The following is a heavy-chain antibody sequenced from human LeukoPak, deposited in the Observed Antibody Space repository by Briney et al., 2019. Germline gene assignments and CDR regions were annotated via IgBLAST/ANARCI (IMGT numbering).Heavy chain of an antibody. Sequence: PSETLSLTCAVSGYSISSGYYWGWIRQPPGKGLEWIGSIYHSGSTYYNPSLKSRVTISVDTSKNQFSLKLSSVTAADTAVYYCARRVWAFDIWDQGTMVTVSS. CDR2: IYHSGST. J-gene: IGHJ3*02. CDR3: ARRVWAFDI. CDR1: GYSISSGYY. V-gene: IGHV4-38-2*01.